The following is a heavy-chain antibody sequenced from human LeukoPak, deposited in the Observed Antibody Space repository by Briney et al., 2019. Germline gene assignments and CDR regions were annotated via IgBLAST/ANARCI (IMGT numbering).Heavy chain of an antibody. V-gene: IGHV3-30*02. Sequence: GGTLRLSCAASGFTFSSYGMSWVRQAPGKGLEWVAFIRYEGDIAHYADSVEGRFIISRDNSMNTLYLQMNSLRVEDTSVYYCAKLRRGEWRGRIDSWGQGTLVTVSS. CDR1: GFTFSSYG. CDR2: IRYEGDIA. CDR3: AKLRRGEWRGRIDS. D-gene: IGHD3-16*01. J-gene: IGHJ4*02.